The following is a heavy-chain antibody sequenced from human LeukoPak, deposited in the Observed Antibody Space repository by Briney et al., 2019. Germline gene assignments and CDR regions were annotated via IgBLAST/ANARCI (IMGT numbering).Heavy chain of an antibody. V-gene: IGHV4-59*01. CDR1: GGSISSYY. CDR2: IYYSGST. D-gene: IGHD5-18*01. Sequence: SETLSLTCTVSGGSISSYYWSWIRQPPGKGLEWIGYIYYSGSTNYNPSLKSRVTISVDTSKNQFSPKLSSVTAADTAVYYCATSYSYGPFDSWGQGNLGFVSS. CDR3: ATSYSYGPFDS. J-gene: IGHJ4*02.